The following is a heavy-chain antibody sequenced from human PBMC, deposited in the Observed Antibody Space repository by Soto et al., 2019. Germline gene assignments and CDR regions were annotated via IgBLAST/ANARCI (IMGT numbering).Heavy chain of an antibody. CDR3: ARAGENYGSGTFSPPLRYYFNS. D-gene: IGHD3-10*01. J-gene: IGHJ4*02. V-gene: IGHV1-46*01. CDR1: GYTVTTHY. Sequence: QVQLVQSGTEVKKPGASVMVSCKASGYTVTTHYMHWVRQAPGQGLEWMGIINPSGGRTTYALKFQGRVTMTSDTSTNTVYVELTSLRSEDTAIYFCARAGENYGSGTFSPPLRYYFNSWGQGTLVTVSS. CDR2: INPSGGRT.